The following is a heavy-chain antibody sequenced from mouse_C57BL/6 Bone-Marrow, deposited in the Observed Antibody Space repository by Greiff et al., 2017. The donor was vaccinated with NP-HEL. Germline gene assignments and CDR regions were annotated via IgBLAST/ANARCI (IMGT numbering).Heavy chain of an antibody. CDR3: ARDGVTTVAYWYFDV. CDR2: ISDGGSYT. V-gene: IGHV5-4*01. J-gene: IGHJ1*03. CDR1: GFTFSSYA. D-gene: IGHD1-1*01. Sequence: DVKLVESGGGLVKPGGSLKLSCAASGFTFSSYAMSWVRQTPEKRLEWVATISDGGSYTYYPDNVKGRFTISRDNAKNNLYLQMSHLKSEDTAMYYCARDGVTTVAYWYFDVWGTGTTVTVSS.